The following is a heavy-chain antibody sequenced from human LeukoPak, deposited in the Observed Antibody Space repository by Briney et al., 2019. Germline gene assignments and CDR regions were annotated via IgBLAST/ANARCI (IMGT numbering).Heavy chain of an antibody. CDR3: ARDSHRGAAAGSAYYYYGMDV. D-gene: IGHD6-13*01. V-gene: IGHV3-7*01. CDR1: GFIFSSYW. Sequence: GGSLRLSCAASGFIFSSYWMSWVRQAPGEGLEWVANIKEDGSEKYYVDSVKGRFTISRDNAKNTLYLQMNSLRAEDTAVYYCARDSHRGAAAGSAYYYYGMDVWGQGTTVTVSS. CDR2: IKEDGSEK. J-gene: IGHJ6*02.